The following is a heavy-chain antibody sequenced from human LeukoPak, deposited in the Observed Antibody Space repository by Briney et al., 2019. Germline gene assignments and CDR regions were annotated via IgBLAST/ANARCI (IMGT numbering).Heavy chain of an antibody. D-gene: IGHD4-23*01. Sequence: ASVKVSCKASGYTFTSHDISWVRQAPGQGLEWMGWINPNSGGTNYAQKFQGRVTMTRDTSISTAYMELSRLRSDDTAVYYCARDPNYGGNPEDAFDIWGQGTMVTVSS. V-gene: IGHV1-2*02. CDR3: ARDPNYGGNPEDAFDI. CDR2: INPNSGGT. CDR1: GYTFTSHD. J-gene: IGHJ3*02.